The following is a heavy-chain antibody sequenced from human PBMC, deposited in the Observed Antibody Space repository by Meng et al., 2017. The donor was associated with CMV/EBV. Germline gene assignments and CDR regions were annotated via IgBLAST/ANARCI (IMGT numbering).Heavy chain of an antibody. CDR1: GFTFSSYA. D-gene: IGHD6-13*01. V-gene: IGHV3-30*04. CDR2: ISYDGSNK. J-gene: IGHJ4*02. Sequence: EGSLRLSCAASGFTFSSYAMHWVRQAPGKGLEWVAVISYDGSNKYYADSVKGRFTISRDNSKNTLYLQMNSLRAEDTAVYYCARDPIAAAGNYFDYWGQGTLVTVSS. CDR3: ARDPIAAAGNYFDY.